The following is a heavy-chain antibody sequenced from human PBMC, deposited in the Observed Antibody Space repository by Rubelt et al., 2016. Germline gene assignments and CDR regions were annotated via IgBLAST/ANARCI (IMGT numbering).Heavy chain of an antibody. Sequence: GGSISSYYWSWIRQPPGKGLEWIGYSSYSGSTNYNPSLKSQVTISVDTSKNLFSLNLRSVTAADTAVYYCARDRGRTPFDYWGQGILVTVSS. CDR1: GGSISSYY. V-gene: IGHV4-59*01. D-gene: IGHD1-14*01. CDR3: ARDRGRTPFDY. J-gene: IGHJ4*02. CDR2: SSYSGST.